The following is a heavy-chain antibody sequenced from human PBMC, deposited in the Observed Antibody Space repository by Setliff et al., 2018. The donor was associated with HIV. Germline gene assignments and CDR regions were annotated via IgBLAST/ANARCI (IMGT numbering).Heavy chain of an antibody. D-gene: IGHD3-10*01. J-gene: IGHJ6*03. CDR2: IYTSGIT. CDR1: GASTNAYF. V-gene: IGHV4-4*07. CDR3: TRRRYYGSGIYYGYYYYMDV. Sequence: SETLSLTCNVSGASTNAYFLSWVRHPAGKGLEWIGHIYTSGITNHNPSLKSRVTMSLDTSKEQFSLKLNSVTAADTAVYYCTRRRYYGSGIYYGYYYYMDVWDKGTTVTVSS.